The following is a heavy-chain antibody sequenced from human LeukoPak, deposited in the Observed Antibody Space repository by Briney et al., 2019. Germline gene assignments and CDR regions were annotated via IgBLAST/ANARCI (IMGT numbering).Heavy chain of an antibody. CDR3: ARGLTTFDY. D-gene: IGHD4-11*01. J-gene: IGHJ4*02. Sequence: SETLSLTCTVSGGSISSSYWCWIRQPPGKGLEWIGYIYYSGNTNYNPSLKSRVTISIDTSKNQFSLKLNSVTAADTAVYYCARGLTTFDYWGQGTLVTVSS. V-gene: IGHV4-59*01. CDR1: GGSISSSY. CDR2: IYYSGNT.